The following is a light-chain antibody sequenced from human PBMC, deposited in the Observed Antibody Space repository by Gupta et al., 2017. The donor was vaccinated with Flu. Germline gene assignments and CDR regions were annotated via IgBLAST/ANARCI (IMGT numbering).Light chain of an antibody. CDR3: AAWDDSLNGVL. CDR2: SND. V-gene: IGLV1-44*01. Sequence: QSVLTQPPSASGTPGQRVTLSCSGSSSNIGTNTANWYQQLPGTAPKLLIYSNDQRPSGVPDRFAGSKSGTSASLVIGGLQSEDGADYYCAAWDDSLNGVLFGGGTKLTVL. CDR1: SSNIGTNT. J-gene: IGLJ2*01.